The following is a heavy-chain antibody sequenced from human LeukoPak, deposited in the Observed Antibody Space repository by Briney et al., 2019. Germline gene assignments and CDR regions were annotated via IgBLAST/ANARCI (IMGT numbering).Heavy chain of an antibody. CDR1: GFSLNTRRVG. J-gene: IGHJ4*02. D-gene: IGHD3-22*01. CDR3: AHRKNYYDSSVFDN. V-gene: IGHV2-5*02. CDR2: IYWDDDR. Sequence: SGPTLVNPTQTLTLTCTFSGFSLNTRRVGVGWIRQHPGRALEWLALIYWDDDRRYSPSLKSRLTITKDTSKNQVVLTMTNMDPVDTATYFCAHRKNYYDSSVFDNWGQGTLVTVSS.